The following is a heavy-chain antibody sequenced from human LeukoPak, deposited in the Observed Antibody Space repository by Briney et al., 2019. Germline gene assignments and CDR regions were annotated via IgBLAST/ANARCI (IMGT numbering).Heavy chain of an antibody. J-gene: IGHJ2*01. CDR1: GGSISSYY. D-gene: IGHD6-25*01. Sequence: SETLSLTCTVSGGSISSYYWSWIRRPPGKGLEWIGYIYYSGSTNYNPSLKSRVTISVDTSKNQFSLKLSSVTAADTAVYYCARQGGGFWYFDLWGRGTLVTVSS. CDR3: ARQGGGFWYFDL. CDR2: IYYSGST. V-gene: IGHV4-59*08.